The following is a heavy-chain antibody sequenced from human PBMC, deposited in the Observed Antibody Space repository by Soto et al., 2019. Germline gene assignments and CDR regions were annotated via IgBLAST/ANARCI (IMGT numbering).Heavy chain of an antibody. Sequence: SETLSLTCSVSGDSISRSSHYWGWIRQPPGKGLEWIGSIYYSGSTYYNPSLKSRVTISVDTSKNQFSLKLSSVTAADTAVYYCARRGSGSYSEYWGQGTLVTVSS. CDR1: GDSISRSSHY. CDR3: ARRGSGSYSEY. CDR2: IYYSGST. D-gene: IGHD3-10*01. J-gene: IGHJ4*02. V-gene: IGHV4-39*01.